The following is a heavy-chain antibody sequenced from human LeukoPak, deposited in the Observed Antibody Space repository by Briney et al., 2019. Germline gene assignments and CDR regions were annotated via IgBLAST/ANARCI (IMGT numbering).Heavy chain of an antibody. CDR2: IIPIFGTA. Sequence: SVKVSCKASGGTFSSYAISWVRQAPGQGLEWMGGIIPIFGTANYAQKFQGRVTITADKSTSTAYMELSSLRSEDTAVYYCAGGGSYRHYFDYWGQGTLVTVSS. J-gene: IGHJ4*02. CDR1: GGTFSSYA. CDR3: AGGGSYRHYFDY. D-gene: IGHD3-16*02. V-gene: IGHV1-69*06.